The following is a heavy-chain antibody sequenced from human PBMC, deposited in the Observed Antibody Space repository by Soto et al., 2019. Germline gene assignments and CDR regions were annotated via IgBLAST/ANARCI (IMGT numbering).Heavy chain of an antibody. D-gene: IGHD2-2*01. CDR1: GGSISSGGYY. Sequence: PSETLSLTCTVSGGSISSGGYYWSWIRQHPGKGLEWIGYIYYSGSTYYNPSLKSRVTISVDTSKNQFSLKLSSVTAADTAVYYCARVVAIVVGYYYFDYWGQGTLVTVSS. CDR3: ARVVAIVVGYYYFDY. V-gene: IGHV4-31*03. J-gene: IGHJ4*02. CDR2: IYYSGST.